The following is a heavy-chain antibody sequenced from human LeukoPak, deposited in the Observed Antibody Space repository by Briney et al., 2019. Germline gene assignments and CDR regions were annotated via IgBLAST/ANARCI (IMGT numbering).Heavy chain of an antibody. CDR1: GDSVSSNSVT. V-gene: IGHV6-1*01. CDR2: TYYRSTWYN. Sequence: SQTLSLTCAISGDSVSSNSVTWNWIRQSPSRGLEWLGRTYYRSTWYNDYAVSVRGRITVNPDTSKNQFSLHLNSVTPEDTAVYYCSTDGTPKFEHWGQGTLVTVSS. D-gene: IGHD3-16*01. CDR3: STDGTPKFEH. J-gene: IGHJ1*01.